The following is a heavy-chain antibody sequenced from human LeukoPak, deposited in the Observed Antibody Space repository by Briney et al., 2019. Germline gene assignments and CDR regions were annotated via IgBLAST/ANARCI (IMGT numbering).Heavy chain of an antibody. CDR2: IYYRGDI. J-gene: IGHJ3*02. CDR1: DGSIRAYY. CDR3: ARDQTYYHDSSGYYSGFFDT. Sequence: SETLSLTCSVSDGSIRAYYWSWLRQSPGQGLEWIGNIYYRGDINYNPSLKSRVIISIDTSKNQFSLKVTSLTAADTAVYYCARDQTYYHDSSGYYSGFFDTWGQGTMVTVSS. V-gene: IGHV4-59*01. D-gene: IGHD3-22*01.